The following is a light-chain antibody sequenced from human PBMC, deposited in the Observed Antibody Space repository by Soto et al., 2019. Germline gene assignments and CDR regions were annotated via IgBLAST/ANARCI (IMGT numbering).Light chain of an antibody. Sequence: IGLTQAPGTLSLSPGERATLSCRASQSVSSSYLAWYQQKPGQAPRLLIYGASSRATGIPDRFSGSGSGTDFTLTISSLEPEDFAVYYCQQYGSSPLLTFGGGPKVDIK. CDR1: QSVSSSY. CDR2: GAS. CDR3: QQYGSSPLLT. V-gene: IGKV3-20*01. J-gene: IGKJ4*01.